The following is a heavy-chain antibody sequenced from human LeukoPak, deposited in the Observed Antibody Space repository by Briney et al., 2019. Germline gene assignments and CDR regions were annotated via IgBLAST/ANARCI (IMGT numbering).Heavy chain of an antibody. CDR2: ILYDGSNK. CDR3: AKEYRYYGSTYYFDY. V-gene: IGHV3-30*18. D-gene: IGHD3-10*01. CDR1: GFTFSSYG. J-gene: IGHJ4*02. Sequence: PGGSLRLSCAASGFTFSSYGMHWVRQAPGKGLEWVAVILYDGSNKYYADSVKGRFTISRDNSKNTLYLQMNSLRAEDTAVYYCAKEYRYYGSTYYFDYWGQGTLVTVSS.